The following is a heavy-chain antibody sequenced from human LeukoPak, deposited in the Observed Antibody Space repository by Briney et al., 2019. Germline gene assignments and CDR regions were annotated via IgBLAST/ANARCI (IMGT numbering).Heavy chain of an antibody. Sequence: SVKVSCKASGGTFSSYAISWVRQAPGQGLEWMGRIIPIFGIANYAQKFQGRVTTTADKSTSTAYMELSSLRSEDTAVYYCARVEIAARLGWYFDLWGRGTLVTVSS. CDR2: IIPIFGIA. CDR1: GGTFSSYA. D-gene: IGHD6-6*01. J-gene: IGHJ2*01. V-gene: IGHV1-69*04. CDR3: ARVEIAARLGWYFDL.